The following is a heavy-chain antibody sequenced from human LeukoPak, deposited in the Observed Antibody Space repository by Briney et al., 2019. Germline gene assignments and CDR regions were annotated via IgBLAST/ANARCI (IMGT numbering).Heavy chain of an antibody. Sequence: PGGSLRLSCAASGFTFGNYAMSWVRQAPGKGLEWVSFISISGSTIYYADSVKGRFTISRDNAKNSLYLQMNSLRAEDTAVYYCARTVAGLPLDAFDIWGQGTMVTVSS. CDR2: ISISGSTI. CDR3: ARTVAGLPLDAFDI. V-gene: IGHV3-48*03. J-gene: IGHJ3*02. D-gene: IGHD6-19*01. CDR1: GFTFGNYA.